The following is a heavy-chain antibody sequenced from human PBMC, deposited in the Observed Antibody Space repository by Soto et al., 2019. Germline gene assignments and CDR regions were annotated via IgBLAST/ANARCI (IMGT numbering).Heavy chain of an antibody. V-gene: IGHV3-53*04. CDR1: GFTVSSNY. J-gene: IGHJ4*02. D-gene: IGHD2-15*01. CDR3: ARGGRCSGGSCSSVT. Sequence: EVQLVESGGGLVQPGGSLRLSCAASGFTVSSNYMSWVRQAPGKGLEWVSVIYSGGSTYYGASVKRRFTISRHNSKNTLYLQMNRLRAEDTAVYYCARGGRCSGGSCSSVTWGQGTLVTVSS. CDR2: IYSGGST.